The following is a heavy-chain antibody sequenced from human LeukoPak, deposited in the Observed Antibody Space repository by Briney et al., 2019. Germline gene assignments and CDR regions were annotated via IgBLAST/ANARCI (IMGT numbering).Heavy chain of an antibody. CDR2: IMPIFGTA. Sequence: GASVKVSCKASGGTFRSYAISWVRQAPGQGLEWMGGIMPIFGTANYAQKFQGRVTITTDESTSTAYMELSSLRSEDTAVYYCARPKYYYDSSGYYLYYFDYWGQGTLVTVSS. D-gene: IGHD3-22*01. J-gene: IGHJ4*02. CDR3: ARPKYYYDSSGYYLYYFDY. V-gene: IGHV1-69*05. CDR1: GGTFRSYA.